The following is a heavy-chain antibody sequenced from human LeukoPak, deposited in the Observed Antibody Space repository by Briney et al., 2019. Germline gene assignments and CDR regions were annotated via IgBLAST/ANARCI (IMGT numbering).Heavy chain of an antibody. D-gene: IGHD3-10*01. V-gene: IGHV3-23*01. J-gene: IGHJ4*02. CDR2: ISGSGGST. Sequence: GGSLRLSCAASGFTFSSYAMSWVCQAPGKGLEWVSAISGSGGSTHYADSVKGRFTISRDNSKNTLYLQMNSLRAEDTAVYYCAKVLNYYGSGYFDYWGQGTLVTVSS. CDR3: AKVLNYYGSGYFDY. CDR1: GFTFSSYA.